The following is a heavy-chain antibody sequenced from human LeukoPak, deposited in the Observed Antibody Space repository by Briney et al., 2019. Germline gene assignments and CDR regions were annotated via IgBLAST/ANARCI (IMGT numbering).Heavy chain of an antibody. Sequence: GGSLRLSCAASGFTFSNAWMTWVRQAPGKGLEWVGRIKSKFDGGTTDYAAPVKGRFTISRDDSKNTLYLQMSSLKTEDTAAYYCTTLASRSPYYYYGMDVWGQGATVTDSS. J-gene: IGHJ6*02. V-gene: IGHV3-15*01. CDR2: IKSKFDGGTT. CDR1: GFTFSNAW. CDR3: TTLASRSPYYYYGMDV.